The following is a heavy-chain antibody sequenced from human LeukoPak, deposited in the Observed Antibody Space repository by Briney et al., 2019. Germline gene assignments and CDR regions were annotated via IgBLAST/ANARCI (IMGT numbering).Heavy chain of an antibody. J-gene: IGHJ4*02. CDR1: GLPIRDFA. CDR3: ARESGKFDY. V-gene: IGHV3-43*02. Sequence: GGSLRLSCVASGLPIRDFAMHWVRQAPGKGLGWVSLISGDGVSTFYADSVKGRFSISRDNSKNSLSLEMNSLRTEDTAMYYCARESGKFDYWGQGTLVAVSS. CDR2: ISGDGVST.